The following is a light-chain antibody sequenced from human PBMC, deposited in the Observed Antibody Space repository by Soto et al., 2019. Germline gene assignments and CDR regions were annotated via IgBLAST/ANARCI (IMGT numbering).Light chain of an antibody. CDR2: DAS. CDR1: QDVNKR. Sequence: DIEMTQSPSSLSASVGDRVTITCQASQDVNKRLNWYQQKPGKAPKLLIFDASNLETGVPSRFSGSGFGTEFTFTISSLQAEDFATYYCQQYHDLVPFTFGPGTKVDIK. V-gene: IGKV1-33*01. CDR3: QQYHDLVPFT. J-gene: IGKJ3*01.